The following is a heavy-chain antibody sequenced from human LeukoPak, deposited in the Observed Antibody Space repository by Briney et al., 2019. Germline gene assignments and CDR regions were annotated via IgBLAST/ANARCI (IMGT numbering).Heavy chain of an antibody. CDR3: AKGKAGVIPPFDY. Sequence: GGSLRLSCAASGFTFTSFAMSWVRQAPGKGLEWVSAISGSGGSTYYADSVKGRFTISRDNSKNTLYLQMNSLRAEDTAVYYCAKGKAGVIPPFDYWGQGTLVTVSS. CDR1: GFTFTSFA. J-gene: IGHJ4*02. V-gene: IGHV3-23*01. D-gene: IGHD3-16*02. CDR2: ISGSGGST.